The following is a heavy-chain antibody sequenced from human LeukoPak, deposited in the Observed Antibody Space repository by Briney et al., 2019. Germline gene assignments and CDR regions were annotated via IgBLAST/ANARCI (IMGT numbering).Heavy chain of an antibody. CDR3: ARDGYCSTARCSDAFDI. V-gene: IGHV4-61*02. D-gene: IGHD2-2*03. J-gene: IGHJ3*02. CDR1: RGSVGSGGYY. CDR2: VYASGST. Sequence: PSETLSLTCTVSRGSVGSGGYYWNWIRQPAGKGLEWIGRVYASGSTNYNPSLKSRVTISVDTSKNQFSLKLSSVTAADTAVYYCARDGYCSTARCSDAFDIWGQGTMVTVSS.